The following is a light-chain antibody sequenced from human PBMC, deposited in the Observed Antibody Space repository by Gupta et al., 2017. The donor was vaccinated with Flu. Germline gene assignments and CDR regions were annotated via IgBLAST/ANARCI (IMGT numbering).Light chain of an antibody. CDR3: QVWDSTDESLV. CDR2: DDN. V-gene: IGLV3-21*02. Sequence: SSVLTQPPSVSVAPGQTARITCEGNNIGTKAVHWYQQRPGQAPVLVLYDDNERPSGIFERFSGSNSGNTATLTISRVEAGDEADFYCQVWDSTDESLVFGTGTKVTVL. CDR1: NIGTKA. J-gene: IGLJ1*01.